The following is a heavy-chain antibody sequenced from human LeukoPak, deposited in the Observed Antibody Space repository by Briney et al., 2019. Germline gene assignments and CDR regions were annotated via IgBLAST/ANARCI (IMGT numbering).Heavy chain of an antibody. D-gene: IGHD6-19*01. V-gene: IGHV3-49*04. CDR1: GFTFSNAW. J-gene: IGHJ4*02. CDR2: IRSKAYGGTT. CDR3: TRYEAGSYYFDF. Sequence: PGGSLRLSCAASGFTFSNAWMSWVRQAPGKGLEWVGFIRSKAYGGTTEYAASVKDRFTISRDDSKSIAYLQMNSLKTEDTAVYYCTRYEAGSYYFDFWGQGTLVTVSS.